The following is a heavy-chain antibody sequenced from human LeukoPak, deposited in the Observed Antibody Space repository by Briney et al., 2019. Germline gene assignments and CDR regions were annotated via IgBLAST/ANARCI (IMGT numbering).Heavy chain of an antibody. D-gene: IGHD3-16*01. CDR1: GASISSSNYY. Sequence: PSETLSLACAVSGASISSSNYYWGRIRQPPGKGLEWIGSIYHAGYTYYNPSLKSRVTLSLDTSNNQVSLRLSSVTAADTAMYYCARNSYGHLNWFDPWGQGTLVTVSS. J-gene: IGHJ5*02. V-gene: IGHV4-39*07. CDR2: IYHAGYT. CDR3: ARNSYGHLNWFDP.